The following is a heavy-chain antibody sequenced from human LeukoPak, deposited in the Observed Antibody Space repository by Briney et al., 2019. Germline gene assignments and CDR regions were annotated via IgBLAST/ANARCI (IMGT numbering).Heavy chain of an antibody. CDR2: IIGSGRTT. Sequence: PGGSLRLSCAASGFTFSSYVMSWVRQVPGKGLEWVSGIIGSGRTTYYADSVKGRFTISRDNSKNTLYPQMNSLRAEDTAVYYCAKGLLYSYGLIDYWGQGTLVTVS. CDR3: AKGLLYSYGLIDY. CDR1: GFTFSSYV. V-gene: IGHV3-23*01. D-gene: IGHD5-18*01. J-gene: IGHJ4*02.